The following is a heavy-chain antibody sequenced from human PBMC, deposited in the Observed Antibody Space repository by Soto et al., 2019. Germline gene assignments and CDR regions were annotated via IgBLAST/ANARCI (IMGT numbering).Heavy chain of an antibody. CDR3: ATTGDSWELGTYYFDY. CDR1: GYTLTELS. D-gene: IGHD1-26*01. Sequence: ASVKVSCKVSGYTLTELSMHWVRQAPGKGLEWMGGFDPEDGETIYAQKFQGRVTMTEDTSTDTAYMELSSLRSEDTAVYYCATTGDSWELGTYYFDYWGQGTLVTVSS. CDR2: FDPEDGET. J-gene: IGHJ4*02. V-gene: IGHV1-24*01.